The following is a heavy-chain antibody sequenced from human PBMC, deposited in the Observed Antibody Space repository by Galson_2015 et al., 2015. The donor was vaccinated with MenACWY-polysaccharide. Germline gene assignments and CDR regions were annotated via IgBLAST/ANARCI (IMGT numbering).Heavy chain of an antibody. CDR3: ARERWVRGVFFDQ. J-gene: IGHJ4*02. CDR2: ISSSSTSI. V-gene: IGHV3-48*04. Sequence: SLRLSCAASGFIFSSHSMNWVRQAPGRGLEWISYISSSSTSINYADSVKGRFTISRDNAENSLFLQMNSLRAEDTAVYYCARERWVRGVFFDQWGQGTLVTVSS. D-gene: IGHD3-10*01. CDR1: GFIFSSHS.